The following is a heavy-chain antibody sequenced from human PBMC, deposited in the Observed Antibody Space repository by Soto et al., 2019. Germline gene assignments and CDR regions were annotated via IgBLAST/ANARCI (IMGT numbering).Heavy chain of an antibody. V-gene: IGHV4-30-4*01. J-gene: IGHJ6*02. Sequence: SETLSLTCTVSGGSISSSDYYWSWIRQPPGKGLEWIGYIYYSGSTYYNPSLKSRVTISVDTSKNQFSLKLSSVTAADTAVYYCARGAYCSSTSCYITADYYYGMDVWGQGTTGTVSS. CDR2: IYYSGST. CDR3: ARGAYCSSTSCYITADYYYGMDV. CDR1: GGSISSSDYY. D-gene: IGHD2-2*02.